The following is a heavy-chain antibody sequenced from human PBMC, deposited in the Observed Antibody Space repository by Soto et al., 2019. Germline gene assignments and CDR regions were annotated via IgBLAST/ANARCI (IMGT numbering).Heavy chain of an antibody. CDR3: ARAPDTMVRGVIIPWSDY. Sequence: QVQLVQSGAEVKKPGSSVKVSCKASGGTFSSYAISWVRQAPGQGLEWMGGIIPIFGTANYAQKFQGRVTITADESTSKAYMELSSLRSEDTAVYYCARAPDTMVRGVIIPWSDYWGQGTLVTVSS. J-gene: IGHJ4*02. CDR2: IIPIFGTA. CDR1: GGTFSSYA. V-gene: IGHV1-69*01. D-gene: IGHD3-10*01.